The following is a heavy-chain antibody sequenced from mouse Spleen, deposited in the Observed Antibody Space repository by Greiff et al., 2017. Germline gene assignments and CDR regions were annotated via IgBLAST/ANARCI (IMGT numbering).Heavy chain of an antibody. CDR2: IDPANGNT. Sequence: SGAELVKPGASVKLSCTASGFNIKDTYMHWVKQRPEQGLEWIGRIDPANGNTKYDPKFQGKATITADTSSNTAYLQLSSLTSEDTAVYYCARRGPITTVVATDYWGQGTTLTVSS. CDR3: ARRGPITTVVATDY. J-gene: IGHJ2*01. D-gene: IGHD1-1*01. CDR1: GFNIKDTY. V-gene: IGHV14-3*02.